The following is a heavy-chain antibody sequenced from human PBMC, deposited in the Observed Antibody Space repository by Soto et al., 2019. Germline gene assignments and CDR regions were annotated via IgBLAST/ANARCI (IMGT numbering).Heavy chain of an antibody. CDR1: GGSISGSSYY. V-gene: IGHV4-39*01. J-gene: IGHJ4*02. CDR3: ARPNAYYLNFDS. Sequence: SETLSLTCTVSGGSISGSSYYWAWIRQPPGKGLEWIGSIYYSGSTYYNPSLKSRVTISVDTSKNQFALKLSSVTVADTAVYYCARPNAYYLNFDSWGQGTLVTVSS. D-gene: IGHD3-16*01. CDR2: IYYSGST.